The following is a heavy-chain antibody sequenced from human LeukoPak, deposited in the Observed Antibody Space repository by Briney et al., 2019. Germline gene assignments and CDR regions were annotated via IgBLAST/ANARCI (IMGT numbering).Heavy chain of an antibody. J-gene: IGHJ4*02. Sequence: SETLSLTCTVSGGSISSYYWSWIRQPPGKGLEWIGYIYYSGSTNYNPSLKSRVTISVDTSKNQFSLKLSSVTAADTAVYYCARLLITFGGDPPPIDYWGQGTLVTVSS. CDR3: ARLLITFGGDPPPIDY. CDR2: IYYSGST. D-gene: IGHD3-16*01. CDR1: GGSISSYY. V-gene: IGHV4-59*08.